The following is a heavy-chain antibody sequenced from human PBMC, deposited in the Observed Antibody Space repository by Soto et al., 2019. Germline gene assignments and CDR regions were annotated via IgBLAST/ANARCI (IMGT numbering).Heavy chain of an antibody. J-gene: IGHJ4*02. D-gene: IGHD3-16*01. Sequence: VLLQESGQGLVKPSEILSLTCTVSGGCISNYFWTGLRQSPGKGLEWLAFIYYNGSTHCNPSLKSRVTVPVDTPKNQFSLKLSAVTAADTAVYYCARDEGEDWGQGTLVTVSS. CDR3: ARDEGED. CDR1: GGCISNYF. V-gene: IGHV4-59*01. CDR2: IYYNGST.